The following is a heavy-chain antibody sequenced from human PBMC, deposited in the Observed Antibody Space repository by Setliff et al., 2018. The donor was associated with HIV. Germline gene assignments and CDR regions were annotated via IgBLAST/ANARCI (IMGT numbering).Heavy chain of an antibody. CDR3: AREGYSGSYFNYYYYLDV. CDR1: GYTFTSYG. J-gene: IGHJ6*03. D-gene: IGHD1-26*01. Sequence: GASVKVSCKASGYTFTSYGITWVRQAPGQGLEWMGWINAYNGNTNYAQELQGRVTMTTDTPTSTVYMELRSLRSDDPAVYYCAREGYSGSYFNYYYYLDVWGKGTTVTVSS. V-gene: IGHV1-18*01. CDR2: INAYNGNT.